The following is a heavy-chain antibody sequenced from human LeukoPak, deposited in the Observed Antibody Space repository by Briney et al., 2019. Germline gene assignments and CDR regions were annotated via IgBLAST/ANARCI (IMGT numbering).Heavy chain of an antibody. CDR3: ARVNVVVPAHRGHSDY. V-gene: IGHV4-34*01. Sequence: SEALSLTCAVYGGSFSGYYWSWIRQPPGKGLEWIGEINHSGSTNYNPSLKSRVTISVDTSKNQFSLKLSSVTAADTAVYYCARVNVVVPAHRGHSDYWGQGTLVTVSS. CDR2: INHSGST. D-gene: IGHD2-2*01. J-gene: IGHJ4*02. CDR1: GGSFSGYY.